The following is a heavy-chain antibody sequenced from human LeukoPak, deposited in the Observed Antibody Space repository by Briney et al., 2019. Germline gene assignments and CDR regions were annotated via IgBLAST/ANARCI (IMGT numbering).Heavy chain of an antibody. V-gene: IGHV1-46*01. J-gene: IGHJ4*02. D-gene: IGHD1-7*01. CDR2: INPSGGST. Sequence: GASVKVSCKASGYTFTSYYMHWVRQAPGQGLEWMGIINPSGGSTSYAQKFQGRVTMTRDTSTSTVYTGLSSLRSEDTAVYYCARDNVPPGTYFDYWGQGTLVTVSS. CDR1: GYTFTSYY. CDR3: ARDNVPPGTYFDY.